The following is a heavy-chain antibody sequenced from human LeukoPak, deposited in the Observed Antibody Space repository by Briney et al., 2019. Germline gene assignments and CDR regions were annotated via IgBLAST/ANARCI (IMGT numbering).Heavy chain of an antibody. V-gene: IGHV1-46*01. CDR2: INPSGGST. CDR1: GYTFTSYY. J-gene: IGHJ4*02. CDR3: ARVNSGYDSPPGS. Sequence: ASVKVSCRASGYTFTSYYMHWVRQAPGQGLEWMGIINPSGGSTSYARKFQGRVTMTRDTSTSTVYMELSSLRSEDTAVYYCARVNSGYDSPPGSWGPGTLVTVSS. D-gene: IGHD5-12*01.